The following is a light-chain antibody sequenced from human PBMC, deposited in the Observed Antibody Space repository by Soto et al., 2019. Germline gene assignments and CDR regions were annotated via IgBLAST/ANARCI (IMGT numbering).Light chain of an antibody. CDR1: QTVSSSC. CDR3: HQYGSSPYT. V-gene: IGKV3-20*01. Sequence: EIVLTQSPGTLSLSPGERATLSCRASQTVSSSCLAWYQQKPGQAPRVLLYGASSRATGIPDRFSGSGSGTDFTLTISRLEPEDFAVYYCHQYGSSPYTFGQGTKLEIK. CDR2: GAS. J-gene: IGKJ2*01.